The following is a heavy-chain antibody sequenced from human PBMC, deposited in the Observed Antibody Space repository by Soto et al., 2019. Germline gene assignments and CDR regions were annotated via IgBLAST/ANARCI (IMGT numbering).Heavy chain of an antibody. CDR3: ARDFYYGSGSYCN. CDR1: GYTFTCYG. D-gene: IGHD3-10*01. Sequence: AAVKVSCKASGYTFTCYGIRWVRQAPGQGLEWMGWISAYDGNTNYAQKLQGRVTVTTDTSTSTAYMELRSLRSDDTAVYYCARDFYYGSGSYCNWGQGTLVTVSS. V-gene: IGHV1-18*04. J-gene: IGHJ4*02. CDR2: ISAYDGNT.